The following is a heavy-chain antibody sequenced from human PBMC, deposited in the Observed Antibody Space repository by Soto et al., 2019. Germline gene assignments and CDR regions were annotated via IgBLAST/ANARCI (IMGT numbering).Heavy chain of an antibody. Sequence: QVQLVQSGAEVRQPASSVKVSCKTSGGTFSSYAISWVRQAPGQGLEWMGGIVPIVDTSTYAQKFQGRVTITADESTSTGYMAMSSLRSDDTAVYYCVRVVAIPGYPDNWGQGTLGTVSS. CDR1: GGTFSSYA. J-gene: IGHJ4*02. D-gene: IGHD5-12*01. CDR2: IVPIVDTS. CDR3: VRVVAIPGYPDN. V-gene: IGHV1-69*12.